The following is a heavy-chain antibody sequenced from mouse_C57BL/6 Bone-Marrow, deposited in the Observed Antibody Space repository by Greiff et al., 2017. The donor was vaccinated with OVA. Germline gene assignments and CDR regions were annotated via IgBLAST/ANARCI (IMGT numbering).Heavy chain of an antibody. Sequence: QVQLQQSGPELVKPGASVKISCKASGYAFSSSWMNWVKPRPGKGLEWVGRVYPGDGGTNYNGKFKGKATLTADKSSSTAYMQLSSLTSEDSAVYFCARSGYYGSSSAWFAYWGQGTLVTVSA. V-gene: IGHV1-82*01. J-gene: IGHJ3*01. CDR2: VYPGDGGT. CDR3: ARSGYYGSSSAWFAY. CDR1: GYAFSSSW. D-gene: IGHD1-1*01.